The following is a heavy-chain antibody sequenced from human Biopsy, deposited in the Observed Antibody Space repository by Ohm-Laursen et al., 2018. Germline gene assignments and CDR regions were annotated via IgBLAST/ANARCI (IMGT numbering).Heavy chain of an antibody. CDR1: GGTFSNYG. Sequence: SSVKVSCKAPGGTFSNYGVNWVRQAPGQGLEWLGGNIPILGTGNYAQKFQDRVTGASDNSTSTATMELRSLRSDDTAVYYCATKLTGYFHHWGQGTLVIVSS. CDR3: ATKLTGYFHH. V-gene: IGHV1-69*06. CDR2: NIPILGTG. D-gene: IGHD3-9*01. J-gene: IGHJ1*01.